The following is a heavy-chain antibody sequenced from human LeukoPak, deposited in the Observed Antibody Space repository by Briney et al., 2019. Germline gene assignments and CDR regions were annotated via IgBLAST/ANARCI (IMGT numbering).Heavy chain of an antibody. J-gene: IGHJ3*02. V-gene: IGHV5-51*01. D-gene: IGHD3-10*01. Sequence: ESLKISCKGPGYSFTNYWIGWVRQMSGKGLGWIGIIYPGDSDTRYSTSFQGQVTISADKSITTTYLQWSSLKASDTGMYYCATTYGSGTYYNRVGCFDIWGEGTMVTV. CDR1: GYSFTNYW. CDR3: ATTYGSGTYYNRVGCFDI. CDR2: IYPGDSDT.